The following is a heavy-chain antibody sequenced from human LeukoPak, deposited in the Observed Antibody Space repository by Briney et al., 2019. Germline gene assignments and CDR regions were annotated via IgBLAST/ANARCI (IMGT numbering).Heavy chain of an antibody. CDR2: IYHSGST. CDR3: ARESMEYQQPMRGSWFDP. D-gene: IGHD2-2*01. V-gene: IGHV4-59*01. CDR1: GGSISSYY. J-gene: IGHJ5*02. Sequence: SETLSHTCNVSGGSISSYYWSLIRHPPGKGLDWIGYIYHSGSTNYNPSLKSRVTMSIDTSKKQFSLKLRSVTAADTAMYYCARESMEYQQPMRGSWFDPWGQGTLVIVSS.